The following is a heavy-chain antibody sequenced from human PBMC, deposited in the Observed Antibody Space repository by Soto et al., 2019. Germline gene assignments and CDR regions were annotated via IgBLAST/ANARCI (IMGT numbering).Heavy chain of an antibody. CDR2: ISAYNGNT. D-gene: IGHD2-21*02. V-gene: IGHV1-18*01. CDR3: ARMAYCGGDCYTFDD. Sequence: ASVKVSCKASGYTFTSYGISWVRQAPGQGLEWMGWISAYNGNTNYAQKLQGRVTMTTDTSTSTAYMELRSLRSDDTAVYYCARMAYCGGDCYTFDDWGQGTLVTVS. J-gene: IGHJ4*02. CDR1: GYTFTSYG.